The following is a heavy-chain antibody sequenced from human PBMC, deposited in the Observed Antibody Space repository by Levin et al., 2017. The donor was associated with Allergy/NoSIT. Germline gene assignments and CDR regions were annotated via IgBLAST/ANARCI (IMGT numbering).Heavy chain of an antibody. Sequence: GESLKISCEGSGFIFSNSAIHWVRQAPGKGLEWVAAIWYDGSNKHYADSAKGRFTISRENFKNTVYLQMNSLSAEDTDLYYCAREDLWSGLTHRKYGMGFWGQGTTVTVS. D-gene: IGHD3-3*01. CDR2: IWYDGSNK. V-gene: IGHV3-33*01. J-gene: IGHJ6*02. CDR3: AREDLWSGLTHRKYGMGF. CDR1: GFIFSNSA.